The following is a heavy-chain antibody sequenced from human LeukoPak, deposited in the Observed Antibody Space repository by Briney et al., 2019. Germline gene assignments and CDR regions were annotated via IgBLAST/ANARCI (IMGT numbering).Heavy chain of an antibody. D-gene: IGHD3-3*01. J-gene: IGHJ4*02. CDR2: IYTSGST. Sequence: PSETLSLTCTVSGGSISSYYWSWIRQPAGKGLEWIRRIYTSGSTNHNPSLKSRVTMSVDTSKNQFSLKLSSVTAADTAVYYCARDVPATIFGVVILDYFDYWGQGTLVTVSS. CDR1: GGSISSYY. CDR3: ARDVPATIFGVVILDYFDY. V-gene: IGHV4-4*07.